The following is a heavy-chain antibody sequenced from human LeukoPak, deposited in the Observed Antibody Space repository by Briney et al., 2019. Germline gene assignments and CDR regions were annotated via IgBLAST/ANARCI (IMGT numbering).Heavy chain of an antibody. V-gene: IGHV1-69*13. D-gene: IGHD3-22*01. CDR1: GGTFSSCA. Sequence: GASVKVSCKASGGTFSSCAISWVRQAPGQGLGWIGGIIPIFGTANYAQKFQGRVTITADESTSTAYMELSSLRSEDTAVYYCARGLPQGVVAISTGFLDYWGQGTLVIVSS. J-gene: IGHJ4*02. CDR3: ARGLPQGVVAISTGFLDY. CDR2: IIPIFGTA.